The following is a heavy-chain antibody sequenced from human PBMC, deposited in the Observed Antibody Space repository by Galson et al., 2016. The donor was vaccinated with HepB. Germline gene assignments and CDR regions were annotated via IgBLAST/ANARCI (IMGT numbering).Heavy chain of an antibody. Sequence: SVKVSCKASGYTFTVYYIHWVRQAPGQGLEWMGWINTRSGDTDYAQKFQGRVTMTRDTSISTAYMDLKNLGSDDTAVYFCARDVGPFDSWGQGTLVTVSS. D-gene: IGHD1-26*01. CDR2: INTRSGDT. CDR3: ARDVGPFDS. J-gene: IGHJ4*02. V-gene: IGHV1-2*02. CDR1: GYTFTVYY.